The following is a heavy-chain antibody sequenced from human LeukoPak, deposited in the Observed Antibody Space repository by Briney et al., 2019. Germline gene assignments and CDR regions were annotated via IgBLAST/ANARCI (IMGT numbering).Heavy chain of an antibody. Sequence: SETLSLTCTASGGSISSSSYYWGWVRQPPGKGLEWIGSIYYSASTYYNPSLKSRVTISVDTSKNQFSLKLSSVTAADTAVYYCARDHSGQDYWGQGTLVTVSS. V-gene: IGHV4-39*07. CDR3: ARDHSGQDY. J-gene: IGHJ4*02. D-gene: IGHD6-19*01. CDR2: IYYSAST. CDR1: GGSISSSSYY.